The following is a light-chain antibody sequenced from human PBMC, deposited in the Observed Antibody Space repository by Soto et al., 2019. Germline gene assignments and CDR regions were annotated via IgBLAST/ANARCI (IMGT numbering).Light chain of an antibody. CDR1: QSVSSSY. J-gene: IGKJ5*01. CDR2: GAS. V-gene: IGKV3-20*01. CDR3: QQYGSSLPVT. Sequence: IVLTQSPGTLSLSPGERSTLSCRSSQSVSSSYLAWYQQKPGQAHRLLIYGASSRATGIPDRFSGSGSGTDFTLTISRLEPEDFAVYYCQQYGSSLPVTFGKGTRLEIK.